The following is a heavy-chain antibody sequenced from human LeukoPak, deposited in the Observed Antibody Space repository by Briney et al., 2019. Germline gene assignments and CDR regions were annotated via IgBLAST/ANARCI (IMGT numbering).Heavy chain of an antibody. CDR2: ISNDGSNK. CDR3: AGKPYGWGIYYNNWFDP. Sequence: GGSLRLSCAASGFTSTTYGMHWVRQAPGKGLEWVAVISNDGSNKYYADSVKGRFTISRDNSRNTVYLQMDSLRADDTAVYYCAGKPYGWGIYYNNWFDPWGQGTLVTVSS. CDR1: GFTSTTYG. J-gene: IGHJ5*02. V-gene: IGHV3-30*03. D-gene: IGHD3-10*01.